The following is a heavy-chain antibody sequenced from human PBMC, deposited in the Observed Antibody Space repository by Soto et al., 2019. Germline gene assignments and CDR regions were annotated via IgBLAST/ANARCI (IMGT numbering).Heavy chain of an antibody. CDR3: ARDVCSGGSCQPGYYYYGMNV. V-gene: IGHV6-1*01. Sequence: SQTLSLTCAITGDSVSSNSAGWSWVRQSPSRGLEWLGRTYYRSKWYYEYAVSVRGRITINPDTSKNQYSLQLNSVTPEDTAVYYCARDVCSGGSCQPGYYYYGMNVWGQGTTVTFSS. CDR1: GDSVSSNSAG. J-gene: IGHJ6*02. D-gene: IGHD2-15*01. CDR2: TYYRSKWYY.